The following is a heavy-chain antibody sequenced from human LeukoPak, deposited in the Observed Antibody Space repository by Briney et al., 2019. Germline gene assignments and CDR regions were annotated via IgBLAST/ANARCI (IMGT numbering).Heavy chain of an antibody. CDR1: GFTFSSYA. D-gene: IGHD3-9*01. J-gene: IGHJ4*02. Sequence: GGSLRLSCAASGFTFSSYAMHWVRQAPGKGLEWVAVISYDGSNKYYADSVKGRFTISRDNSKNTLYLQMDSLRAEDTAVYYCARDDDIGDYWGQGTLVTVSS. CDR2: ISYDGSNK. CDR3: ARDDDIGDY. V-gene: IGHV3-30-3*01.